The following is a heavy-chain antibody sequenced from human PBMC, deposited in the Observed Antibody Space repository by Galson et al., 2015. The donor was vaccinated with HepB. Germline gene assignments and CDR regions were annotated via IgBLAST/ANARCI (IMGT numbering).Heavy chain of an antibody. CDR2: INSDGSST. CDR3: ARDLIYYGSGSLDY. D-gene: IGHD3-10*01. V-gene: IGHV3-74*01. CDR1: GFSFSSYW. Sequence: LRLSCAASGFSFSSYWMHWVRQAPGKGLVWVSRINSDGSSTSLADSVKGRFTISRDNAKNTLYLQMNSLRAEDTAVYYCARDLIYYGSGSLDYWGQGALVTVPS. J-gene: IGHJ4*02.